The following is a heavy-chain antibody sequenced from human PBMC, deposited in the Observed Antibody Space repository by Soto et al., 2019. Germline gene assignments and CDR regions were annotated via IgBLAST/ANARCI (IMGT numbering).Heavy chain of an antibody. V-gene: IGHV3-21*01. J-gene: IGHJ5*02. D-gene: IGHD3-22*01. Sequence: GGSLRLSCAASGFTFSSYIMNWVRQAPGKGLEWVSSISSSSSYIYYADSVKGRFTISRDNAKNSLYLQMNSLRAEDTAVYYCASLGSSDYYRSPWGQGTLVTVSS. CDR3: ASLGSSDYYRSP. CDR1: GFTFSSYI. CDR2: ISSSSSYI.